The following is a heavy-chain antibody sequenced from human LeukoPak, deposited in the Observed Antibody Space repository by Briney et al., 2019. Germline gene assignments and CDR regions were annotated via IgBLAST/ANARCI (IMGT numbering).Heavy chain of an antibody. CDR1: GYAFSSYA. J-gene: IGHJ4*02. CDR3: ARDRFTYCGGDCPFDY. CDR2: ISYDGYIK. D-gene: IGHD2-21*02. V-gene: IGHV3-30-3*01. Sequence: GGSLRLSCAASGYAFSSYAMHWVRQAPGKGLEWVAVISYDGYIKYYADSVKGRFTISRDNSKNTLYLQMNSLRAEDTAVYYCARDRFTYCGGDCPFDYWGQGTLVPVSS.